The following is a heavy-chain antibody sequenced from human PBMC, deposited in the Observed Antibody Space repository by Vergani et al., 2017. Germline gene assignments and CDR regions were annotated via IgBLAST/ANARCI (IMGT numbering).Heavy chain of an antibody. CDR3: TRLFPCGDVACWYFDH. CDR1: ESSFISNV. CDR2: INPIDSKI. Sequence: EVMLVQSGAEVKKPGESLKISCKYSESSFISNVIAGVRQMSVIGLQWMGNINPIDSKIAYSPSFQGQAILSLDKSITTAQRQWRSLKASDTAIYYCTRLFPCGDVACWYFDHWGQGTQVTVSS. D-gene: IGHD2-21*01. J-gene: IGHJ4*02. V-gene: IGHV5-51*03.